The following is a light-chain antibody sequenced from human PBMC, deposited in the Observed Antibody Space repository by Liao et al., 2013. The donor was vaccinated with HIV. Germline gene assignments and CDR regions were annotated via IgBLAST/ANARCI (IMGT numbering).Light chain of an antibody. CDR1: KLGDKY. J-gene: IGLJ1*01. Sequence: SYELTQPPSVSVSPGQTASITCSGDKLGDKYACWYQQKPGQSPVLVIYQDSQRPSGIPERFSGSNSGNTATLTISGTQAMDEADYYCQAWDSSTEGVFGTGTKVTVL. CDR3: QAWDSSTEGV. CDR2: QDS. V-gene: IGLV3-1*01.